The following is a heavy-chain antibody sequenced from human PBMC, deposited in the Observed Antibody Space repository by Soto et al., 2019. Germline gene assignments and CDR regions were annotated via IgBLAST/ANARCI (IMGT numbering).Heavy chain of an antibody. CDR2: FYYSGST. V-gene: IGHV4-39*01. J-gene: IGHJ5*02. CDR3: ARPIEGGSSGYYH. Sequence: QLQLQESGLGLVKPSETLSLTCTVSGGSISSSNYYWAWLRQPPGKGLEWIGSFYYSGSTYYKPSLKSRVSISVATSKNQFSLKLSSVTAADTAVYYCARPIEGGSSGYYHWGQGTLVTVSP. D-gene: IGHD3-22*01. CDR1: GGSISSSNYY.